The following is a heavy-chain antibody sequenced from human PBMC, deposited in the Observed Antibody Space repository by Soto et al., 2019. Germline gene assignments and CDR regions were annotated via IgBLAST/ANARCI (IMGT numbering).Heavy chain of an antibody. CDR1: GFTFNSRTRHA. V-gene: IGHV3-23*01. CDR2: ISSDGANT. D-gene: IGHD3-16*01. Sequence: LESGGCLVRPGGSLRLSCSVFGFTFNSRTRHAMSWVRQAPGKGPEWVSTISSDGANTHYADSVKGRFTISKDNSGNSVNLHMNKLRADDTAMYFCVAFVSQHFDYWGRGILITVS. CDR3: VAFVSQHFDY. J-gene: IGHJ4*02.